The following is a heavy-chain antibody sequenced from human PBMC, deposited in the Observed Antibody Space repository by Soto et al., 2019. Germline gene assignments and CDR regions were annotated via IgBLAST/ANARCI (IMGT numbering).Heavy chain of an antibody. J-gene: IGHJ4*02. CDR1: GGSISSYY. D-gene: IGHD3-22*01. CDR2: IYYSGST. V-gene: IGHV4-59*08. CDR3: ERPYESSFHS. Sequence: PSETLSLTCXVAGGSISSYYWSWIRQTQGKGLEWIGYIYYSGSTNYNPSLKSRVTISVDSCKNEFSLKLSSVSGADTGVNYGERPYESSFHSWGQATLVTSPQ.